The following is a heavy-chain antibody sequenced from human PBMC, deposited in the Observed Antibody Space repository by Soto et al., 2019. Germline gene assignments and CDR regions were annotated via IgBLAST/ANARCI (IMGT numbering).Heavy chain of an antibody. V-gene: IGHV1-18*01. CDR2: ISAYNGNT. CDR3: ARDSGALRYFDWLYRPHYYGMDV. J-gene: IGHJ6*02. Sequence: QVQLMQSGAEVKKPGASVKVSCKASRYTFTSYGISWVRQAPGQGLEWMGWISAYNGNTNYAQKLQGRVTMTTDTSTSTAYMELRSLRSDDTAVYYCARDSGALRYFDWLYRPHYYGMDVWGQGTTVTVSS. CDR1: RYTFTSYG. D-gene: IGHD3-9*01.